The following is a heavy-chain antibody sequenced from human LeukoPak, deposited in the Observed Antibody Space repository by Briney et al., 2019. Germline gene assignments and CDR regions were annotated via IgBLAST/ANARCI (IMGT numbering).Heavy chain of an antibody. CDR3: ALARYSSSSHNFDY. J-gene: IGHJ4*02. Sequence: SETLSLTCTVSGGSINSYYWSWIRQPPGKGLEWIGYIYYSGSTNYNPSLKSRVTISVDTSKNQFPLKLSSVTAADTAVYYCALARYSSSSHNFDYWGQGTLVTVSS. CDR2: IYYSGST. D-gene: IGHD6-6*01. CDR1: GGSINSYY. V-gene: IGHV4-59*08.